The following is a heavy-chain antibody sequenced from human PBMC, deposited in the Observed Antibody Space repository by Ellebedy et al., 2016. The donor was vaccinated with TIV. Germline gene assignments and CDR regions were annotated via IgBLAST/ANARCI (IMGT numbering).Heavy chain of an antibody. CDR2: IYPGGST. Sequence: GSLRLXCAASGFTFNTYSMNWVRQPPGRGLEWIGEIYPGGSTNYNPSLKSRVTMSIDESKNGFSLKLTSVTAADTAVYYCARDLGSGRYPGHWGQGTLVTVSS. D-gene: IGHD3-10*01. J-gene: IGHJ4*02. CDR3: ARDLGSGRYPGH. V-gene: IGHV4-4*02. CDR1: GFTFNTYSM.